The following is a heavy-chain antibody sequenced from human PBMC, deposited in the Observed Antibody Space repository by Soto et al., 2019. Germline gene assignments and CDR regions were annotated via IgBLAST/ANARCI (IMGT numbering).Heavy chain of an antibody. V-gene: IGHV3-48*02. CDR2: ISSSSSSM. CDR1: GFTFSTYS. CDR3: ARDLRAAAAI. J-gene: IGHJ4*02. D-gene: IGHD6-13*01. Sequence: PGGSLRLSCAASGFTFSTYSMNWVRQAPGKGLEWISYISSSSSSMYYADSVKGRFTISRDNAKNSLFPQMNSLRDEDTAMYYCARDLRAAAAIWGQENLVTVSS.